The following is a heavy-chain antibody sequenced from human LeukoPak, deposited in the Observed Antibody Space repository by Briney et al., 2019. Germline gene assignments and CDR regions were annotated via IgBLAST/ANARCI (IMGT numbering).Heavy chain of an antibody. Sequence: PSETLSLTCTVSGYSISSGYHWGWIRQPPGKGLEWIGNIYHSGTTYYTPSLKSRVTISVNTSKNQFSLKLSSVTAADTAVYFCARLGYYDSSGYYFDNWGQGTLVTVSS. CDR1: GYSISSGYH. J-gene: IGHJ4*02. D-gene: IGHD3-22*01. CDR2: IYHSGTT. CDR3: ARLGYYDSSGYYFDN. V-gene: IGHV4-38-2*02.